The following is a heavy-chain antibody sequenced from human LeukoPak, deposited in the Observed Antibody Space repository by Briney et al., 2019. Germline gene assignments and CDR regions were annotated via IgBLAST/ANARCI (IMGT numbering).Heavy chain of an antibody. V-gene: IGHV4-39*01. J-gene: IGHJ4*02. CDR1: GGSISSSSYY. D-gene: IGHD3-10*01. Sequence: SETLSLTCTVSGGSISSSSYYWGGIRQPPGKGLEGIGSIYYSGSTYYNPSLKSRVTISVDTSKNQFSLKLSSVTAADTAVYYCARQVPYGSGSSCFDYWGQGTLVTVSS. CDR3: ARQVPYGSGSSCFDY. CDR2: IYYSGST.